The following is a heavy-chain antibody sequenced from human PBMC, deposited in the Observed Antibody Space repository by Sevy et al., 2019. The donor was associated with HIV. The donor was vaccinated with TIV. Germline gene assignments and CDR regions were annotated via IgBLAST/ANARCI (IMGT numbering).Heavy chain of an antibody. J-gene: IGHJ4*02. Sequence: GGSLRLSCAASGFTFTIYAMTWVRQAPGKGLEWVSGISGSGGTTYYADSVKGRFTISGDNSKNTLYLQMTSLSAEDTAVYYCAKESGKYLGGNIDCWGQGTLVTVSS. CDR1: GFTFTIYA. CDR3: AKESGKYLGGNIDC. D-gene: IGHD1-26*01. CDR2: ISGSGGTT. V-gene: IGHV3-23*01.